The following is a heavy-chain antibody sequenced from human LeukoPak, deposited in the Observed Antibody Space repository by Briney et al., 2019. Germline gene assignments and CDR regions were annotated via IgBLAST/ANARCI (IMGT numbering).Heavy chain of an antibody. CDR3: ARPFTPVAVAGAFDI. CDR2: IYYSGST. Sequence: SETLSLTCTVSGGSISSSSYYWGWIRQPPGKGLEWIGSIYYSGSTYYNPSLKSRVTISVDTSKNQFSLKLSSVTAADTAAYYCARPFTPVAVAGAFDIWGQGTMVTVSS. D-gene: IGHD6-19*01. CDR1: GGSISSSSYY. V-gene: IGHV4-39*01. J-gene: IGHJ3*02.